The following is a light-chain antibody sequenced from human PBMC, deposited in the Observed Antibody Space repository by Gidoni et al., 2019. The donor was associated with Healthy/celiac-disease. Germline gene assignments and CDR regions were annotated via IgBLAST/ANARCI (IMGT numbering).Light chain of an antibody. V-gene: IGLV2-14*01. CDR3: SSYTSSSFVV. J-gene: IGLJ2*01. Sequence: SALTQPASVSGSPVQSITISCTGTSSDVGGYNYVSGYQQHPGKAPKLMIYEVSNRPSGVSNRFSGSKSGNTASLTISGLQAEDEADYYCSSYTSSSFVVFGGGTKLTVL. CDR1: SSDVGGYNY. CDR2: EVS.